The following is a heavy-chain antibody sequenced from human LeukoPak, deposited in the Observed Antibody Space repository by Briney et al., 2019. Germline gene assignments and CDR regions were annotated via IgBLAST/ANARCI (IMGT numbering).Heavy chain of an antibody. D-gene: IGHD5-12*01. CDR2: VYYSGAT. CDR1: GGSIKSYY. CDR3: ATSLYGDYEADY. J-gene: IGHJ4*02. Sequence: WETLSLTCSVSGGSIKSYYFTWIRQPPGKGLEWVGYVYYSGATSYNPSLESRVSISDDTSKNQVFLWLTSVTAADTAVYYCATSLYGDYEADYWGPGILVTVSS. V-gene: IGHV4-59*01.